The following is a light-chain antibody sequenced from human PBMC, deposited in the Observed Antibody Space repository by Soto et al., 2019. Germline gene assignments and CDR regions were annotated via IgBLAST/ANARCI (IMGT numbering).Light chain of an antibody. V-gene: IGKV3-15*01. CDR1: QSVASN. CDR3: QQYLNWPPQYT. CDR2: AAS. Sequence: EIVMTQSPASLSVSPGDGATLSCRASQSVASNVAWYQQKPGQGPRLLIHAASTRAVGVPARFSGSGSGTDFTLTISSLQSEDFAVYYCQQYLNWPPQYTFGQGTKLQIK. J-gene: IGKJ2*01.